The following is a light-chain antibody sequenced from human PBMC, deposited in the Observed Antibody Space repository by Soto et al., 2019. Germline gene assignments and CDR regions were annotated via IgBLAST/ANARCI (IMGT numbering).Light chain of an antibody. Sequence: SYELTQPPSVSVAPGKTARITCGGNNIGSKGVHWHQQKPGQAPVLVIYYDSDRPSGIPERFSGSTSGNTATLTISRVEAGDEAGYYCQVWDRTSDHYVFGTGTKVTVL. CDR3: QVWDRTSDHYV. J-gene: IGLJ1*01. V-gene: IGLV3-21*04. CDR2: YDS. CDR1: NIGSKG.